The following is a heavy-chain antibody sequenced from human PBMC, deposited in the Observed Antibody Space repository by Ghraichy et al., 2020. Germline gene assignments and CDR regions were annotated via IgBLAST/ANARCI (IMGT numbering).Heavy chain of an antibody. V-gene: IGHV4-34*01. CDR2: INHSGST. CDR1: GGSLSGYY. J-gene: IGHJ6*02. Sequence: SETLSLTCAVYGGSLSGYYWSWIRQPLGKGLEWIGEINHSGSTSYNPSLKSRVTISVDTSKNQFSLKLSSVTAADTAMYYCGAVEGVWGQGTTVTVSS. D-gene: IGHD3-10*01. CDR3: GAVEGV.